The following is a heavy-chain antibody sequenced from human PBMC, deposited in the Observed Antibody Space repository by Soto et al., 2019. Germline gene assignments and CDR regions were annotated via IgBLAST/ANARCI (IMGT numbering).Heavy chain of an antibody. CDR1: GESFSGYY. CDR3: ARGGDWMRN. CDR2: INHSGST. D-gene: IGHD2-21*02. Sequence: QVQLQQWGAGLLKPSETLYLTCAVYGESFSGYYWSWIRQPPGKGLEWIGEINHSGSTNYNPSPKGRVTISIDTSKHQFSLKLSAVTSADTAIYYCARGGDWMRNWGQGTLVTFSS. V-gene: IGHV4-34*01. J-gene: IGHJ4*02.